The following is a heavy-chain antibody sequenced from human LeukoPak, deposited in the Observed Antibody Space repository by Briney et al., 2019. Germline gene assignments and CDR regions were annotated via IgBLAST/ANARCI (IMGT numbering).Heavy chain of an antibody. Sequence: GGSLRLSCAASGFTFSSYAMSWVRQAPGKGLEWVSAISGSGGSTYYADSVKGRFTISRDNSKNTLYLQMNSLRAEDTAVYYCAKDEAQYSGSYFHPFDYWGQGTLVTVSS. D-gene: IGHD1-26*01. J-gene: IGHJ4*02. CDR2: ISGSGGST. V-gene: IGHV3-23*01. CDR3: AKDEAQYSGSYFHPFDY. CDR1: GFTFSSYA.